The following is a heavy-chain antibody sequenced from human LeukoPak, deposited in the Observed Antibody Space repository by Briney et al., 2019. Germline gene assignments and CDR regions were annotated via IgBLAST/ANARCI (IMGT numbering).Heavy chain of an antibody. V-gene: IGHV1-8*01. D-gene: IGHD3-22*01. CDR1: GYTFTSYD. CDR2: MNPNSGNT. CDR3: ARGYRHYYDSSGKLPDY. J-gene: IGHJ4*02. Sequence: VASVKVSCKASGYTFTSYDINWVRQATGQGLEWMGWMNPNSGNTGYAQKFQGRVTMTRNTSISTAYVELSSLRSEDTAVYYCARGYRHYYDSSGKLPDYWGQGTLVTVSS.